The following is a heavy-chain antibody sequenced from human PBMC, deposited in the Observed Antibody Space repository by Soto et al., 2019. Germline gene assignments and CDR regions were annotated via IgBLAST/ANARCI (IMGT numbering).Heavy chain of an antibody. CDR1: GYTFTGYY. CDR3: ARGCSSTSCYDY. J-gene: IGHJ4*02. CDR2: INPNSGGT. D-gene: IGHD2-2*01. V-gene: IGHV1-2*04. Sequence: ASVKVSCKASGYTFTGYYMHWVRQAPGQGLEWMGWINPNSGGTNYAQKFQGWVTMTRDTSISTAYMELSRLRSDDTAVYYCARGCSSTSCYDYWGQGTLVTVSS.